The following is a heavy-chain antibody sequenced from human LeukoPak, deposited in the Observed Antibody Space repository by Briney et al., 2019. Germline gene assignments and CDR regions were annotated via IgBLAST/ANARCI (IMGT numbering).Heavy chain of an antibody. V-gene: IGHV3-21*01. CDR3: ARDRWVNSGSYSDY. Sequence: PGGSLRLSCAASGFTFGSYGMRWVRQAPGKGLEWVSSISSSSSYIYYADSVKGRFTISRDNAKNSLDLQMNSLRAEDTAVYYCARDRWVNSGSYSDYWGQGTLVTVSS. CDR1: GFTFGSYG. D-gene: IGHD1-26*01. CDR2: ISSSSSYI. J-gene: IGHJ4*02.